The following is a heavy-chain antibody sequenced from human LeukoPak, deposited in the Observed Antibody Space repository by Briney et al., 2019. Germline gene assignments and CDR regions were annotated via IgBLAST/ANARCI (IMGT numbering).Heavy chain of an antibody. D-gene: IGHD6-6*01. CDR1: GGSISSGSYY. Sequence: SETLSLTCTVSGGSISSGSYYWSWIRQPAGKGLEWIGRNYTSGSTNYNPSLKSRVTISVDTSKNQFSLKLSSVTAADTAVYYCARDRSSSSYYYYGMDVWGQGTTVTVSS. V-gene: IGHV4-61*02. J-gene: IGHJ6*02. CDR3: ARDRSSSSYYYYGMDV. CDR2: NYTSGST.